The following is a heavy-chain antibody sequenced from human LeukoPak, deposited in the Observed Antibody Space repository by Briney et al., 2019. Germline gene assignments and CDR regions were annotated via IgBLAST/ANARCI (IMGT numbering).Heavy chain of an antibody. CDR2: IKQDGSEK. CDR1: GFTFIKGW. Sequence: PGGSLRLSCTASGFTFIKGWMSWVRQAPGKGLEWVANIKQDGSEKYYVDSVKGRFTISRDNAKNSLYLQMNSLRAEDTAVYYCARELGYWGQGTLVTVSS. D-gene: IGHD3-16*01. J-gene: IGHJ4*02. CDR3: ARELGY. V-gene: IGHV3-7*01.